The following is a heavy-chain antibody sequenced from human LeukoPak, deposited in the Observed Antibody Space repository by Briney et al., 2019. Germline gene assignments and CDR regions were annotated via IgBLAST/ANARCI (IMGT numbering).Heavy chain of an antibody. CDR2: INSDGRST. V-gene: IGHV3-74*01. J-gene: IGHJ4*02. D-gene: IGHD6-13*01. Sequence: PGGSLRLSCEASGFXFSSYWIHWVRQVPGKGLVWLSRINSDGRSTSYADSVKGRFTISRDNAKNTLYLQMNSLTAEDTAVYYCARVAYGSSWYVDYWGQGNLVTVSS. CDR3: ARVAYGSSWYVDY. CDR1: GFXFSSYW.